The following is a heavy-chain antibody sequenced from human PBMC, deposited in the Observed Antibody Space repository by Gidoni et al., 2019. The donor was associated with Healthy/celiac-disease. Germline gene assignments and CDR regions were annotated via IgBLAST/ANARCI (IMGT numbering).Heavy chain of an antibody. V-gene: IGHV5-51*01. D-gene: IGHD6-6*01. CDR3: ARLARDSSSPTSNFDY. Sequence: EVQLVQSGAEVKKPGESLKISCKGSGYSFTSYWIGWVRQMPGKGLEWMGIIYPGDSDTRYSPSFQGQVTISADKSISTAYLQWSSLKASDTAMYYCARLARDSSSPTSNFDYWGQGTLVTVSS. J-gene: IGHJ4*02. CDR1: GYSFTSYW. CDR2: IYPGDSDT.